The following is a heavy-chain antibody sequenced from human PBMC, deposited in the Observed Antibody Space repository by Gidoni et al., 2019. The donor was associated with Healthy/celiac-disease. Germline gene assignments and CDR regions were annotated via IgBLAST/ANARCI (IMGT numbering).Heavy chain of an antibody. CDR1: GGTFSSYA. Sequence: QVQLVQSGAEVKKPGSSVKVSCKASGGTFSSYAISWVRQAPGQGLEWMGGIIPIFGTANYAQKFQGRVTITADESTSTAYMELSSLRSEDTAVYYCARAGPNWNDGHYYYMDVWGKGTTVTVSS. V-gene: IGHV1-69*01. CDR3: ARAGPNWNDGHYYYMDV. D-gene: IGHD1-1*01. CDR2: IIPIFGTA. J-gene: IGHJ6*03.